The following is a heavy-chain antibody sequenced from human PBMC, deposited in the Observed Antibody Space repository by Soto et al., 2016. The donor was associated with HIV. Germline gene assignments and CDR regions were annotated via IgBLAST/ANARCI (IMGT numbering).Heavy chain of an antibody. CDR3: ARYSSGGAFDI. V-gene: IGHV1-18*01. D-gene: IGHD6-19*01. CDR2: ISVYNGNT. Sequence: QVQLVQSGAEVKEPGASVKVSCKASGYSFTSYGISWVRQAPGQGLEWMGWISVYNGNTKYAQKLQGRVTMTTDTSTTTAYMELRSLRYDDTAVYYCARYSSGGAFDIVGQGTLVTVSS. CDR1: GYSFTSYG. J-gene: IGHJ3*02.